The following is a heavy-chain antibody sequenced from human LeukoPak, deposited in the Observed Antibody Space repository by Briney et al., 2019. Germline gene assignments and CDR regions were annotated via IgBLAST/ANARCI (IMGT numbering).Heavy chain of an antibody. CDR1: GGSISSSTYY. V-gene: IGHV4-39*01. J-gene: IGHJ4*02. CDR3: ARLTAVAGTFDY. CDR2: MYYSGST. D-gene: IGHD6-19*01. Sequence: SETLSLTCTVSGGSISSSTYYWGWIRQPPGKGLEWIGSMYYSGSTYYSPSLKSRVTISADTSKNQFSLKLSSVTAADTAVYYCARLTAVAGTFDYWGQGTLVTVSS.